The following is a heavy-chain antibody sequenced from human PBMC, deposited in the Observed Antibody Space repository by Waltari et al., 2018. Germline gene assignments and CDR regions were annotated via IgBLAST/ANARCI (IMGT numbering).Heavy chain of an antibody. CDR1: GGTFSSYA. CDR3: ARGDDDYYDSSGYYYYFDY. V-gene: IGHV1-69*12. CDR2: IIPIFGTA. Sequence: QVQLVQSGAEVKKPGSSVKVSCKASGGTFSSYAISWVRQAPGQGLEWRGGIIPIFGTANYAQKFQGRVTITADESTSTAYMELSSLRSEDTAVYYCARGDDDYYDSSGYYYYFDYWGQGTLVTVSS. D-gene: IGHD3-22*01. J-gene: IGHJ4*02.